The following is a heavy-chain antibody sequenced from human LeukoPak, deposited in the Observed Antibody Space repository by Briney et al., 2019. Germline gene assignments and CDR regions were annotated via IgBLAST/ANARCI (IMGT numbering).Heavy chain of an antibody. CDR1: GYTFTAYG. CDR3: ARGKGGRDY. V-gene: IGHV1-18*01. J-gene: IGHJ4*02. CDR2: VSAYNGDT. Sequence: ASAKVSCKASGYTFTAYGVSWVRQAPGLGLEWMGWVSAYNGDTDYAQKLQGRVTMTTDTSTSTAYMELRSLTSDDTAVYYCARGKGGRDYWGQGTLVTVSS. D-gene: IGHD1-26*01.